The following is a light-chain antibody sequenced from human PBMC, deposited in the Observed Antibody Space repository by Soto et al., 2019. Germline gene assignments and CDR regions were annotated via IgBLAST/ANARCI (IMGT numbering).Light chain of an antibody. V-gene: IGKV4-1*01. CDR1: ESVFYSSNNRNY. Sequence: DIVMTQSPDSLAVSLGETAAIKCKSSESVFYSSNNRNYLAWYQQRPGQPPKLLINWASARESWVPARFTGSGSGTDFTLTITGLQPEDVATYYCQHFYSTPQTVGQGTKVDIK. CDR2: WAS. CDR3: QHFYSTPQT. J-gene: IGKJ1*01.